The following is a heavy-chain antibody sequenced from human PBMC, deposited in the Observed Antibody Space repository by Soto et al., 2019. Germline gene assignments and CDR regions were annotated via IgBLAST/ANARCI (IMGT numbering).Heavy chain of an antibody. CDR2: ISDDGSNK. J-gene: IGHJ4*02. Sequence: GGSLRLSCVASGFSLYRYGMHWVRQAPGKGLEWVAIISDDGSNKYYADSVKGRFIISRDKFKDMLYLQMNSLRPEDTAFYYCAKDGFRNKVTTNFDYWGQGSLVTVSS. CDR1: GFSLYRYG. D-gene: IGHD2-21*02. V-gene: IGHV3-30*18. CDR3: AKDGFRNKVTTNFDY.